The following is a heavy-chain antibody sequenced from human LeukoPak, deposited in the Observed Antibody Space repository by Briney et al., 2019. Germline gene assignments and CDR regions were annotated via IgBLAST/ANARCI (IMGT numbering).Heavy chain of an antibody. J-gene: IGHJ4*02. CDR1: GYTFTAYY. D-gene: IGHD5-18*01. CDR3: ARDRARYSYGMNFDY. CDR2: IDPNSGDT. Sequence: EASVKVSCTASGYTFTAYYIHWVRQAPGQGLEWMGWIDPNSGDTKYVEKFQGRVTMTRDTSISTAYMELSRLRSDDTAVYYCARDRARYSYGMNFDYWGQGTLVTVSS. V-gene: IGHV1-2*02.